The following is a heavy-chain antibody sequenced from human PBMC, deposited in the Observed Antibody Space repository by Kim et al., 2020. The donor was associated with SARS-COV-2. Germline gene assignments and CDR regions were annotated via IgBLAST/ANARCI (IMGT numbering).Heavy chain of an antibody. D-gene: IGHD2-15*01. V-gene: IGHV4-59*13. Sequence: SETLSLTCTVSGGSISSYYWSWIRQPPGKGLEWIGYIYYSGSTNYNPSLKSRVTISVDTSKNQFSLKLSSVTAADTAVYYCARGGRSGGLQWGQGTLVTVSS. J-gene: IGHJ4*02. CDR1: GGSISSYY. CDR2: IYYSGST. CDR3: ARGGRSGGLQ.